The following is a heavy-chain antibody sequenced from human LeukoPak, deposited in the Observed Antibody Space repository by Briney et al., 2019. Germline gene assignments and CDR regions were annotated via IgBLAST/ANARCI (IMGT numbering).Heavy chain of an antibody. CDR2: INHSGST. D-gene: IGHD3-22*01. Sequence: SETLSLTCAVYGGSFSGYYWSWIRQPPGKGLEWIGEINHSGSTNYNPSLKSRVTISVGTSKNQFSLKLSSVTAADTAVYYCARGLEVAIDSSGSHPYFDYWGQGTLVTVSS. CDR1: GGSFSGYY. V-gene: IGHV4-34*01. J-gene: IGHJ4*02. CDR3: ARGLEVAIDSSGSHPYFDY.